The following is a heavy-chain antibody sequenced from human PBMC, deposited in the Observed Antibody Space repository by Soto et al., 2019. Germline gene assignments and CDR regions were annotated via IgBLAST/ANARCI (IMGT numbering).Heavy chain of an antibody. V-gene: IGHV4-39*01. J-gene: IGHJ4*02. CDR3: ARQEVLLWFGELFDY. Sequence: ASETLSLTCTVSGGSISSSSYYWGWIRQPPGKGLEWIGSIYYSGSTYYNPSLKSRVTISVDTSKNQFSLKLSSVTAADTAVYYCARQEVLLWFGELFDYWGQGTLVTVSS. CDR2: IYYSGST. D-gene: IGHD3-10*01. CDR1: GGSISSSSYY.